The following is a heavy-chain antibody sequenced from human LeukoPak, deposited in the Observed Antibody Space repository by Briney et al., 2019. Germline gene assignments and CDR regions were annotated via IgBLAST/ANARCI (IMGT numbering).Heavy chain of an antibody. D-gene: IGHD5/OR15-5a*01. J-gene: IGHJ3*02. V-gene: IGHV3-30*04. CDR1: GFNFSSYA. CDR3: ARDSNPNDGQVFYDAFDI. CDR2: TSYDGSNK. Sequence: GGSLRLSCAASGFNFSSYAMHWVRQAPGKGLEWVAVTSYDGSNKYYADSVKGRFTISRDNSKNTQYLQMNSLRAEDTAVYFCARDSNPNDGQVFYDAFDIWGQGTMVTVSS.